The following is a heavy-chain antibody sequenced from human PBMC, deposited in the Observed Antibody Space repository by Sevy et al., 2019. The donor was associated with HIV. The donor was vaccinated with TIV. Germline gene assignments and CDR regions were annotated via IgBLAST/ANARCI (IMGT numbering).Heavy chain of an antibody. D-gene: IGHD3-10*01. CDR1: GFTFSSYA. Sequence: GGSLRFSCAASGFTFSSYAMSWVRQAPGKGLEWVSAISGSGGSTYYADSVKGRFTISRDNSKNTLYLQMNSLRAEDTAVYYCAKVTGVTMVRGVIIKGGYFDYWGQGTLVTVSS. CDR2: ISGSGGST. V-gene: IGHV3-23*01. J-gene: IGHJ4*02. CDR3: AKVTGVTMVRGVIIKGGYFDY.